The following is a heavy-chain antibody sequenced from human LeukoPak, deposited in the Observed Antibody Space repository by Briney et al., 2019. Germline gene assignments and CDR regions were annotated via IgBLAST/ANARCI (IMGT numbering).Heavy chain of an antibody. CDR3: AREASYYYDSSGYPGYAFDI. J-gene: IGHJ3*02. CDR1: GFTFSSYA. D-gene: IGHD3-22*01. V-gene: IGHV3-30*04. Sequence: GRSLRLSCAASGFTFSSYAMHWVRQAPGKGLEWVAVISYDGSNKYYADSVKGRFTISRDNSKNTLYLQMNSLRAEDTAVYYCAREASYYYDSSGYPGYAFDIWGQGTMVTVSS. CDR2: ISYDGSNK.